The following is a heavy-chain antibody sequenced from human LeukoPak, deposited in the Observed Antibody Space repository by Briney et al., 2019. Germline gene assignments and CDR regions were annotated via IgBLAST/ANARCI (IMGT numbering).Heavy chain of an antibody. J-gene: IGHJ6*03. CDR1: GFTFSDSY. D-gene: IGHD6-19*01. Sequence: GGSLRLSCAASGFTFSDSYMTWIRQAPGKGLEWVSVMYSAGFTYYADSVKGRFTISRDNSKNTLYLQMNSLRAEDTAVYFCAKGSKAVLFTRDHYMDVWGKGTTVTISS. CDR2: MYSAGFT. V-gene: IGHV3-66*02. CDR3: AKGSKAVLFTRDHYMDV.